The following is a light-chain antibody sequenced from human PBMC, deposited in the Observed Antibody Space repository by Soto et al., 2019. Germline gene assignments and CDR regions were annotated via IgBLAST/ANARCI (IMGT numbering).Light chain of an antibody. V-gene: IGLV1-44*01. CDR2: NNN. Sequence: QSVLTQPPSASGTPGQRVTISCSGSSSNIGSHAVYWYQQLAGTAPKLLMYNNNQRPSGVPDRFSGSKSGTSASLAISGLQSEDEADYYCAVWDDSLDGWVFGGGTKLTVL. CDR3: AVWDDSLDGWV. CDR1: SSNIGSHA. J-gene: IGLJ3*02.